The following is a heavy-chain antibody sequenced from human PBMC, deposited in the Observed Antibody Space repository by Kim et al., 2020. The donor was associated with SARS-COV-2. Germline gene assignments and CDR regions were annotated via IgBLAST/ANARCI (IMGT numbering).Heavy chain of an antibody. V-gene: IGHV3-7*01. CDR2: IKQDGSEK. Sequence: GGSLRLSCAASGFTFSSYWMTWVRQAPGKGLEWVANIKQDGSEKYYVDSVTGRFTISRDNTKNSLYLQMNSRRVADTAVYYCARRSEGSGSYPTAYWYFVLWGRGTLVPVSS. D-gene: IGHD3-10*01. CDR1: GFTFSSYW. J-gene: IGHJ2*01. CDR3: ARRSEGSGSYPTAYWYFVL.